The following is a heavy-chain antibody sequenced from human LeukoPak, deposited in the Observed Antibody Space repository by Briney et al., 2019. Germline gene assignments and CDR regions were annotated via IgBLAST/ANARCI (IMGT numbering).Heavy chain of an antibody. CDR2: FIPIFGTA. CDR3: ARDRSGFGELIPFDY. Sequence: SVKVSCKASGGTFSSYAISWVRQAPGQGLEWMGRFIPIFGTANYAQKSQGRVTITTDESTSTAYMELSSLRSEDTAVYYCARDRSGFGELIPFDYWGQGTLVTVSS. J-gene: IGHJ4*02. D-gene: IGHD3-10*01. V-gene: IGHV1-69*05. CDR1: GGTFSSYA.